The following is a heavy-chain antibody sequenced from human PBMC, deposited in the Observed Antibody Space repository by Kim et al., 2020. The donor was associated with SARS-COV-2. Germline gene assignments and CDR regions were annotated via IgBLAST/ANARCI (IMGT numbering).Heavy chain of an antibody. CDR3: ARDRFGTVVRGVDY. CDR1: GFTFRTYA. CDR2: ISYDGRNE. D-gene: IGHD3-16*01. V-gene: IGHV3-30*04. Sequence: GGSLRLSCSDSGFTFRTYAMHWVRQAPGKGLEWVAVISYDGRNEYYADSVKGRFTISRANSKNTLYLQMTSLRAEDTAMYHCARDRFGTVVRGVDYWGQGTLVTVSS. J-gene: IGHJ4*02.